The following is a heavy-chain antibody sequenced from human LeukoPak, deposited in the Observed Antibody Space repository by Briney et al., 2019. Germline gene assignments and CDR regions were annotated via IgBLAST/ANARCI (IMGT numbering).Heavy chain of an antibody. V-gene: IGHV1-69*04. J-gene: IGHJ4*02. D-gene: IGHD3-10*01. CDR1: GYTFTSYG. CDR2: IIPMLDIQ. CDR3: ASERGATQYFDY. Sequence: SVKVSCKASGYTFTSYGITWVRQAPGQGLEWMGRIIPMLDIQNYAQKFQGRVTITADKSTSTAYMELSSLRSEDTAVYYCASERGATQYFDYWGQGTLVTVSS.